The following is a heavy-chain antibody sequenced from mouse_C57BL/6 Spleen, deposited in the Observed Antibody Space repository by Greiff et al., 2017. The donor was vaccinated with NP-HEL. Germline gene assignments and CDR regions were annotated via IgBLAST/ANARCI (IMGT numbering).Heavy chain of an antibody. V-gene: IGHV1-82*01. D-gene: IGHD2-4*01. CDR1: GYAFSSSW. J-gene: IGHJ2*01. Sequence: VQLQQSGPELVKPGASVKISCKASGYAFSSSWMNWVKQRPGKGLEWIGRIYPGDGDTNYNGKFKGKATLTADKSSSTAYMQLSSLTSEDSAVYFCARRRYDYDLDYWGQGTTLTVSS. CDR2: IYPGDGDT. CDR3: ARRRYDYDLDY.